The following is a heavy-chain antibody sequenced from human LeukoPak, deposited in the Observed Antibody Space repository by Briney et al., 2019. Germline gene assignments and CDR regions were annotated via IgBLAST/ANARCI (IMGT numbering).Heavy chain of an antibody. CDR2: ISYDGSNK. CDR1: GFTFSSYA. J-gene: IGHJ6*02. V-gene: IGHV3-30*04. Sequence: GGSLRLSCAASGFTFSSYAMHWVRQAPGKGLDWVAVISYDGSNKYYADSVKGRFTISRDNSKNTLYLQMNSLRAEDTAVYYCARGDDYVWGSYRYNGAHLNGMDVWGQGTTVTVSS. CDR3: ARGDDYVWGSYRYNGAHLNGMDV. D-gene: IGHD3-16*02.